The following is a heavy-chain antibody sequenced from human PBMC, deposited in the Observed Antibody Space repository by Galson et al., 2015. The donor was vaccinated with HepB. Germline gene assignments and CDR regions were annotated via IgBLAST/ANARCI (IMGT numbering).Heavy chain of an antibody. J-gene: IGHJ3*02. CDR3: ARDKPAAILTLFRGDAFDI. CDR2: ISAYNGNT. D-gene: IGHD2-2*02. CDR1: GYTFTSYG. V-gene: IGHV1-18*01. Sequence: SVKVSCKASGYTFTSYGISWVRQAPGQGLEWMGWISAYNGNTNYAQKLQGRVTMTTDTSTSTAYMELRSLRSDDTAVYYCARDKPAAILTLFRGDAFDIWGQGTMVTVSS.